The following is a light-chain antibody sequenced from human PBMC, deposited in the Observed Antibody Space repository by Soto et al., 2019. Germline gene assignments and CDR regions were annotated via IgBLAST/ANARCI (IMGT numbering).Light chain of an antibody. CDR1: SSDVGNYKY. V-gene: IGLV2-14*01. Sequence: QSALTQPASVSGSPGQSITISCTGTSSDVGNYKYVSWYQQHPGKAPKLMIYEVSNRPSGVSNRFSGSKSGNTASLTISGLQAEDETDYYCSSYRSFSNVFGTGTKLTVL. J-gene: IGLJ1*01. CDR2: EVS. CDR3: SSYRSFSNV.